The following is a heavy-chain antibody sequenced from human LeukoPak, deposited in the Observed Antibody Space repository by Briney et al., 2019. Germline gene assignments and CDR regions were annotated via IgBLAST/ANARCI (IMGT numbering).Heavy chain of an antibody. J-gene: IGHJ5*02. CDR1: GFTFRSYW. CDR2: INHDGGEK. V-gene: IGHV3-7*03. D-gene: IGHD2-2*01. CDR3: ARDRYCSSSTCNVGWFDP. Sequence: GRSLSLSCAASGFTFRSYWMGWVRQTPGKGLEWVANINHDGGEKYYVDSVKGRFTVSRDNAKNSLYLQMNSLRAEDTGIYYCARDRYCSSSTCNVGWFDPWGQGTLVTVSS.